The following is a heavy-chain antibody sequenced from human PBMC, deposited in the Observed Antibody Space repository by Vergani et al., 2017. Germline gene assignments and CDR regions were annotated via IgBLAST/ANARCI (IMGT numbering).Heavy chain of an antibody. CDR3: ARSTYGGKGSDDY. CDR2: INPNSGGT. Sequence: QVQLVQSGAEVKKPGASVKVSCKASGYTFTGYYMHWVRQAPGQGLEWMGWINPNSGGTNYAQKLRGRVTMTTDTSTSTAYMELRSLRSDDTAVYYCARSTYGGKGSDDYWGQGTLVTVSS. J-gene: IGHJ4*02. V-gene: IGHV1-2*02. D-gene: IGHD4-23*01. CDR1: GYTFTGYY.